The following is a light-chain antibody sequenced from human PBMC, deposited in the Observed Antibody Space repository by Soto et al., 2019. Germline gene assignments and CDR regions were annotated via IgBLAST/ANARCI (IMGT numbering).Light chain of an antibody. CDR2: RTS. V-gene: IGKV3-15*01. Sequence: TQYPVTLSFSPWEIWTLSCRSIQSVSGSYLAWYQQKRGQAPRLLMFRTSSRATGFPARFSGSGSGTEFNLTISSLQSEDFGVYYCQQYNNWPRATFGGGTKVDNK. J-gene: IGKJ4*01. CDR3: QQYNNWPRAT. CDR1: QSVSGSY.